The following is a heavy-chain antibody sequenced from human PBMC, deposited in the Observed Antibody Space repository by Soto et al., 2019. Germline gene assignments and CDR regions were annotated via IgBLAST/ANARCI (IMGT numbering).Heavy chain of an antibody. V-gene: IGHV4-30-2*06. J-gene: IGHJ4*02. CDR2: ISHLEST. CDR1: GASISYGGFS. Sequence: QLQLQESGSGLVKTSETLSLTCTVSGASISYGGFSWSWILQSPGTGLEWIGYISHLESTYFHPSFKSRLTMSIDRTRNQFSLTLSSVTAADMAVYYCARGGGYDSFDYWGQGVLVTVSS. CDR3: ARGGGYDSFDY. D-gene: IGHD5-12*01.